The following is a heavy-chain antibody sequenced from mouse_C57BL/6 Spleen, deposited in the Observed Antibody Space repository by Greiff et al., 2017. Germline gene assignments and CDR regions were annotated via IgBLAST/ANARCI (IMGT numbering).Heavy chain of an antibody. J-gene: IGHJ2*01. V-gene: IGHV5-6*01. CDR1: GFTFSSYG. CDR3: ARTSQSHFDY. Sequence: DVQLVESGGDLVKPGGSLKLSCAASGFTFSSYGMSWVRQTPDKRLEWVATISSGGSYTYYPDSVKGRFTISRDNAKNTLYLQMSSMKSEDTAMYYCARTSQSHFDYWGQGTTLTVSS. CDR2: ISSGGSYT.